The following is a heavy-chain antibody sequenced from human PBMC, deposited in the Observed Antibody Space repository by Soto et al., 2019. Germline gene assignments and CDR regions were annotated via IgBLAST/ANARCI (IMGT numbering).Heavy chain of an antibody. D-gene: IGHD6-6*01. V-gene: IGHV3-21*01. CDR1: GFTFSSYS. J-gene: IGHJ6*02. Sequence: VGSLRLSCAASGFTFSSYSMNWVRQAPGKGLEWVSSISSSSFSINYADSVKGRFSISRDNAQNSLHLQMNNLRAEDTAVYYCARNESSNIYGMDVWGQGTTVTVSS. CDR2: ISSSSFSI. CDR3: ARNESSNIYGMDV.